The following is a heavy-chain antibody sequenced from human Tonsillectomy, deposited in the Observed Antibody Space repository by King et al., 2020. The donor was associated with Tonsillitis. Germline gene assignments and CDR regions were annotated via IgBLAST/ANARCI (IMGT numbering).Heavy chain of an antibody. V-gene: IGHV2-70*01. D-gene: IGHD3-22*01. J-gene: IGHJ6*02. Sequence: TLKESGPALLKPTQTLTLTCTFSGFSLSTSGMCVSWIRQPPGKALEWLALIDWDDDKYYSTSLKTRLTISKDTSKNQVVLTMTNMDPVDTATYYCARIVGPPYDSSGFASHPVYYGMDVWGQGTTVTVSS. CDR1: GFSLSTSGMC. CDR2: IDWDDDK. CDR3: ARIVGPPYDSSGFASHPVYYGMDV.